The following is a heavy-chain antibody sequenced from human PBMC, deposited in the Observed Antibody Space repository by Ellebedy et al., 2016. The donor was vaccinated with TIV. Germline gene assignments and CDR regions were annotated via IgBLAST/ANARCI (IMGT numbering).Heavy chain of an antibody. J-gene: IGHJ4*02. D-gene: IGHD3-16*01. Sequence: GGSLRLXXTASGFTFSSYWMTWVRQAPGKGLEWVANIKQDGSEKNYVASARGRFTISRDNAKNSVYLQMNSLRVEDTAMYYCAREGGRYVYFDYWGQGALVTVSS. CDR2: IKQDGSEK. V-gene: IGHV3-7*03. CDR3: AREGGRYVYFDY. CDR1: GFTFSSYW.